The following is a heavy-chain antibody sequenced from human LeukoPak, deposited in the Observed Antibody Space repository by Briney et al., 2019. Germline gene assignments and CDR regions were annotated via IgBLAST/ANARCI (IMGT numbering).Heavy chain of an antibody. CDR2: ISSSSSTI. Sequence: GGSLRLSCAASGFTFSSYGMPWVRQAPGKGLEWVSYISSSSSTIYYADSVKGRFTISRDNAKNSLYLQMNSLRAEDTAVYYCASAIVVVPAAIRDAFDIWGQGTMVTVSS. CDR1: GFTFSSYG. J-gene: IGHJ3*02. CDR3: ASAIVVVPAAIRDAFDI. V-gene: IGHV3-48*01. D-gene: IGHD2-2*01.